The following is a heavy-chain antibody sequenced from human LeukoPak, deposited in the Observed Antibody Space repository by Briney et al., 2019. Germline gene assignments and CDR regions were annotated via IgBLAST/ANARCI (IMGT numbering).Heavy chain of an antibody. CDR1: GGSLSSGGCS. V-gene: IGHV4-30-2*03. Sequence: SETLSLTCAVSGGSLSSGGCSWSWIRQPPGKGLEWIGYIYHSGSTYYNSSLKSRVTISVDTSKNQFSLKLSSVTAADTAVYYCARRGAILPDPWGRYDALTEPYFDYWGQGTLVTVSS. CDR2: IYHSGST. D-gene: IGHD3-3*01. J-gene: IGHJ4*02. CDR3: ARRGAILPDPWGRYDALTEPYFDY.